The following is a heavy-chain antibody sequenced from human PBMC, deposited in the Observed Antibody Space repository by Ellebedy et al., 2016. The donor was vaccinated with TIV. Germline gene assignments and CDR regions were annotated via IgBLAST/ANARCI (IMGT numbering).Heavy chain of an antibody. J-gene: IGHJ5*02. V-gene: IGHV3-66*01. Sequence: PGGSLRLSCAASGFTVSSNYMSWVRQAPGKGLEWVSVIYSGGSTYYADSVKGRFTISRDNSKNTLYLQMNSLRAEDTAVYYCARSRLERRYRWWFDLWGQGTLVTVSS. CDR1: GFTVSSNY. D-gene: IGHD1-1*01. CDR2: IYSGGST. CDR3: ARSRLERRYRWWFDL.